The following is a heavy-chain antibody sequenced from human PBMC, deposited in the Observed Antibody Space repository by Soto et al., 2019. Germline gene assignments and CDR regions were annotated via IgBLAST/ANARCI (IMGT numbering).Heavy chain of an antibody. CDR3: VKDLLVMVRGVIIHDYYYYGMDV. Sequence: GGSLRLSCSASGFTFSSYAMHWVRQAPGKGLEYVSAISSNGGSTYYADSVKGRFTISRDNSKNTLYLQMSSLRAEDTAVYYCVKDLLVMVRGVIIHDYYYYGMDVWGQGTTVTVSS. CDR2: ISSNGGST. CDR1: GFTFSSYA. D-gene: IGHD3-10*01. V-gene: IGHV3-64D*08. J-gene: IGHJ6*02.